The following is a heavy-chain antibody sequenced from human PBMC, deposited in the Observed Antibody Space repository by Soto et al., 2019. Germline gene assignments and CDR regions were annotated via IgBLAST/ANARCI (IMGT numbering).Heavy chain of an antibody. CDR3: AKDAPKHYDFWSGYAPSMDV. CDR1: GFTFDDYT. J-gene: IGHJ6*02. Sequence: PGGSLRLSCAASGFTFDDYTMHWVRQAPGKGLEWVSLISWDGGSTYYADSVKGRFTISRDNSKNSLYLQMNSLRTEDTALYYCAKDAPKHYDFWSGYAPSMDVWGQGTTVTVSS. V-gene: IGHV3-43*01. CDR2: ISWDGGST. D-gene: IGHD3-3*01.